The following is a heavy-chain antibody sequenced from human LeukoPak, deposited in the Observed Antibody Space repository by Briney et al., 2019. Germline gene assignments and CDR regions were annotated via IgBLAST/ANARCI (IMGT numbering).Heavy chain of an antibody. CDR1: GYTFTGYY. CDR2: INPNSGGT. V-gene: IGHV1-2*02. Sequence: ASVKVSCKASGYTFTGYYMHWVRQAPGQGLEWMGWINPNSGGTNYAQKFQGRVTMTRDTSISTAYMEVSRLRSDDTAVYYCARVFYAKDIVVVPAYYYYYLDVWGKGTTVTVSS. D-gene: IGHD2-2*01. J-gene: IGHJ6*03. CDR3: ARVFYAKDIVVVPAYYYYYLDV.